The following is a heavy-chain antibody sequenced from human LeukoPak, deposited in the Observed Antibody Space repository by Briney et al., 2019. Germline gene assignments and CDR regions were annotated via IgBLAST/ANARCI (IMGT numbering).Heavy chain of an antibody. Sequence: SVKVSCKASGGTFSSYTISWVRQAPGQGLEWMGRIIHILGITNYAQKFQGRVTITADKSTSTAYMELSSLRSEDTAVYYCARARGSYPYDYMDVWGKGTTVTVSS. CDR2: IIHILGIT. CDR1: GGTFSSYT. CDR3: ARARGSYPYDYMDV. J-gene: IGHJ6*03. V-gene: IGHV1-69*02. D-gene: IGHD1-26*01.